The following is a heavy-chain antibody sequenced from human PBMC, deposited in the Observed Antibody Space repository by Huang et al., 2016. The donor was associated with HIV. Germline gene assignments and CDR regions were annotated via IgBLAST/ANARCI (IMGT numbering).Heavy chain of an antibody. D-gene: IGHD2-15*01. Sequence: LVKPGGSLRLSCVASEFTFSPYTLNWVRQAPGRGLEWVSFISSTSNYVHYADSVKGRFTISRDNAKKSLYLQMNSLRAEDTALYYWATMMGYCSGVSYPGKGFDYWGRGTLVTVSP. CDR3: ATMMGYCSGVSYPGKGFDY. V-gene: IGHV3-21*01. CDR1: EFTFSPYT. J-gene: IGHJ4*02. CDR2: ISSTSNYV.